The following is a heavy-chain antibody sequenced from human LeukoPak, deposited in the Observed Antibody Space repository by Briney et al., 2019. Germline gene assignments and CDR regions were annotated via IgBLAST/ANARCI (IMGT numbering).Heavy chain of an antibody. J-gene: IGHJ4*02. CDR3: ATGPRSGYFDY. V-gene: IGHV1-46*01. D-gene: IGHD3-10*01. Sequence: ASVKVSCKASGYTFTSFYMHWVRQAPGQGLEWMGIINPRGGSTTSAQKFQGRVTMTEDTSTDTAYMELSSLRSEDTAVYYCATGPRSGYFDYWGQGTLVTVSS. CDR2: INPRGGST. CDR1: GYTFTSFY.